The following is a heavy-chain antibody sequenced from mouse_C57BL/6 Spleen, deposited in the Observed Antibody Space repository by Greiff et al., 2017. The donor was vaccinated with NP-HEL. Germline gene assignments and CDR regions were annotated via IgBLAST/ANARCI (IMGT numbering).Heavy chain of an antibody. CDR3: ARQGYYSNYGNAMDY. J-gene: IGHJ4*01. CDR1: GFTFSSYG. V-gene: IGHV5-6*01. CDR2: LSSGGIYT. D-gene: IGHD2-5*01. Sequence: EVMLVESGGDLVKPGGSLKLSCAASGFTFSSYGLSWVRQTPDKRLEWVATLSSGGIYTSYPDSVQGRFTISRDNAKNTLYQQMSSLKSEDTAMYYCARQGYYSNYGNAMDYWGQGTSVTVSS.